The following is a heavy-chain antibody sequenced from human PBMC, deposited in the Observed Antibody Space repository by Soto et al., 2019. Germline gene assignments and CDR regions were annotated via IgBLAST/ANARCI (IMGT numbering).Heavy chain of an antibody. Sequence: GGSLRLSCAASGFTFSSYAMHWVRQAPGKGLEWVAVISYDGSNKYYADSVKGRFTISRDNSKNTLYLQMNSLRAEDTAVYYCARDNDYRTHYYFDYWGQGTLVTVSS. CDR2: ISYDGSNK. CDR3: ARDNDYRTHYYFDY. J-gene: IGHJ4*02. CDR1: GFTFSSYA. V-gene: IGHV3-30-3*01. D-gene: IGHD4-4*01.